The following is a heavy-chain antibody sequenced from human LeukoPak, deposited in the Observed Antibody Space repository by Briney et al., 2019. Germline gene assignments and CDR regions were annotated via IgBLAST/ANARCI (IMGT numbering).Heavy chain of an antibody. J-gene: IGHJ4*02. CDR3: AREGLIAAADY. D-gene: IGHD6-13*01. V-gene: IGHV3-7*01. CDR1: GFTFSSYW. CDR2: IKQDGSEK. Sequence: GGSLRLSCAASGFTFSSYWMSWVRQAPGKGLEWVANIKQDGSEKYYVDSVKGRFTISRDNAKNTLYLQMNSLRAEDTAVYYCAREGLIAAADYWGQGTLVTVSS.